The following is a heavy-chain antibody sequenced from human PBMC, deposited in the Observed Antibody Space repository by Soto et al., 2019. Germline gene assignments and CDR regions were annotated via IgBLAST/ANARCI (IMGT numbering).Heavy chain of an antibody. CDR3: ASVITMIVVVSVPTGFDY. J-gene: IGHJ4*02. D-gene: IGHD3-22*01. V-gene: IGHV4-39*07. CDR1: GGSISSSSYY. CDR2: IYYSGST. Sequence: SETLSLTCTVSGGSISSSSYYWGWIRQPPGKGLEWIGSIYYSGSTNYNPSLKSRVTISVDTSKNQFSLKLSSVTAADTAVYYCASVITMIVVVSVPTGFDYWGQGTLVTVSS.